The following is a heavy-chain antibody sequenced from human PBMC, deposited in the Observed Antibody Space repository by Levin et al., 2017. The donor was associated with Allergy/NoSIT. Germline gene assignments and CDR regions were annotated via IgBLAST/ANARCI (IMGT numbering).Heavy chain of an antibody. CDR3: ATSHQGSGDFVLPGY. CDR1: GFTFSDYN. V-gene: IGHV3-48*01. CDR2: ISRGSSAI. D-gene: IGHD2-21*02. Sequence: GGSLRLSCAASGFTFSDYNMNWVRQAPGKGLEWVSYISRGSSAIYYADSVKGRFTISRDNAKNSLYLQMDSLRAEDTAVYYCATSHQGSGDFVLPGYWGQGTLVTVSS. J-gene: IGHJ4*02.